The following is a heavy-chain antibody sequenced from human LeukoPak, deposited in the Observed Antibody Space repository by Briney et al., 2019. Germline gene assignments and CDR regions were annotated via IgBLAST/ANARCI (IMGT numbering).Heavy chain of an antibody. CDR3: ARETFGDITGSNYMDV. CDR1: GYTFTSYD. Sequence: ASVKVSCKASGYTFTSYDINWVRQATGQGLEWMGWMNPNSGNTGYAQKFQGRVTMTRNTPISTAYMELSSLRSEDTAVYYCARETFGDITGSNYMDVWGTGTTVTVSS. J-gene: IGHJ6*03. CDR2: MNPNSGNT. D-gene: IGHD3-10*01. V-gene: IGHV1-8*01.